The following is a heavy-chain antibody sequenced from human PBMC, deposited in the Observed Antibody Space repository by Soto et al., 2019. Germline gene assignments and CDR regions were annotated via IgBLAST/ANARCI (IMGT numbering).Heavy chain of an antibody. CDR2: LSGGGSNT. D-gene: IGHD4-4*01. Sequence: GGSLRLSCAASGFPFSSYVMSWVRQAPGQGLEWVSGLSGGGSNTFYADSVKGRFTISRDNSKNTLLLQMNSLGAEDTAVYYCAKDSNKYSSSLRGRYFDYWGQGIGVTVSS. J-gene: IGHJ4*02. CDR1: GFPFSSYV. CDR3: AKDSNKYSSSLRGRYFDY. V-gene: IGHV3-23*01.